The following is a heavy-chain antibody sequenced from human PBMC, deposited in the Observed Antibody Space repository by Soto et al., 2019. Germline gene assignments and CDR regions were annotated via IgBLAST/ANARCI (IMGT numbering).Heavy chain of an antibody. J-gene: IGHJ3*02. CDR3: ARFSRYDFWSGGRGGAFDI. D-gene: IGHD3-3*01. Sequence: PSGTLSLTFTVSGGSISSYYWSWIRQPPGKGLEWIGYIYYSGSTNYNPSLKSRVTISVDTSKNQFSLKLSSVTAADTAVYYCARFSRYDFWSGGRGGAFDIWGQGTMVTVSS. CDR2: IYYSGST. V-gene: IGHV4-59*01. CDR1: GGSISSYY.